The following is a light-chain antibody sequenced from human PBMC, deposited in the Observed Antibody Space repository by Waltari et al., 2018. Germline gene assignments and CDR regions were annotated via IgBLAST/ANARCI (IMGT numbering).Light chain of an antibody. CDR3: QQYHSVPLT. Sequence: DIHMTQSPSSLSAPVGDRVTITCQSSQDIKQSLNWFHQKPGTVPDVLIFDASNSQTGAPSRFSGSGSGTDFTFTISSLQPEDMGTYYCQQYHSVPLTFGGGTTVEIK. CDR2: DAS. J-gene: IGKJ4*01. CDR1: QDIKQS. V-gene: IGKV1-33*01.